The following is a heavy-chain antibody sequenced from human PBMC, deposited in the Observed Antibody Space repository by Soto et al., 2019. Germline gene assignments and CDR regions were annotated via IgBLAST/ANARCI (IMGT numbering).Heavy chain of an antibody. V-gene: IGHV1-18*01. CDR3: ARDNFSAYYYDRSAFDI. Sequence: ASVKVSCKASGYTFTSYGISWVRQAPGQGLEWMGWISAYNGNTNYAQKLQGRVTMTTDTSTSTAYMELRSLRSDDTAVYYCARDNFSAYYYDRSAFDIWGQGTMVTVS. CDR2: ISAYNGNT. J-gene: IGHJ3*02. CDR1: GYTFTSYG. D-gene: IGHD3-22*01.